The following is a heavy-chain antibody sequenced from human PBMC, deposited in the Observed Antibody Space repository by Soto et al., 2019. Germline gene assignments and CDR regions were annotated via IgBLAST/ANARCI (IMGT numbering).Heavy chain of an antibody. V-gene: IGHV4-59*01. CDR1: GGSISSYY. J-gene: IGHJ4*02. Sequence: PSETLSLTCTVSGGSISSYYWSWIRQPPGKGLGWIGYIYYSGSTNYNPSLKSRVTISVDTSKNQFSLKLSSVTAADTAVCYCARITVITDYFDYWGQGTLVTVSS. CDR3: ARITVITDYFDY. CDR2: IYYSGST. D-gene: IGHD4-17*01.